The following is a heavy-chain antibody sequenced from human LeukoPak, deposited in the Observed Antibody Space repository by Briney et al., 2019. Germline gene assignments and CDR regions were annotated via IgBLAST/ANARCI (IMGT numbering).Heavy chain of an antibody. CDR2: INPNSGGT. Sequence: ASVKVSCKASGYTFTGYYMHWVRQAPGQGLEWMGRINPNSGGTNYAQKFQGRVTMTRDTSISTAYMELSRLRSDDTAVYYCARVVVPAAPLPGMDVWGQGTTVTVSS. D-gene: IGHD2-2*01. CDR3: ARVVVPAAPLPGMDV. V-gene: IGHV1-2*02. CDR1: GYTFTGYY. J-gene: IGHJ6*02.